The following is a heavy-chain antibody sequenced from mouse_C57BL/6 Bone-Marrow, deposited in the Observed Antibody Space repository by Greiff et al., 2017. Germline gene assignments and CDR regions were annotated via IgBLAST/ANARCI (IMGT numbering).Heavy chain of an antibody. J-gene: IGHJ2*01. CDR3: TELASHFDY. CDR2: IYPGNSDT. D-gene: IGHD4-1*01. V-gene: IGHV1-5*01. CDR1: GYTFTSYW. Sequence: EVKLLESGTVLARPGASVKMSCKTSGYTFTSYWMHWVKQRPGQGLEWIGAIYPGNSDTSYNQKFKGKAKLTAVTSASTAYMELSSLTNEDSAVYYCTELASHFDYWGQGTTLTVSS.